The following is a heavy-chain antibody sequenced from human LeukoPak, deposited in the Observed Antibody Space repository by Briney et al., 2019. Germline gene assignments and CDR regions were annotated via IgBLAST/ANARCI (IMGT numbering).Heavy chain of an antibody. V-gene: IGHV4-4*09. CDR1: GGSISSYY. Sequence: SETLSLTCTVSGGSISSYYWSWIRQPPGKGLEWIGYIYTSGSTNYNPSLKSRVTISVDTSKNQFSLKLSSVTAADTAVYYCARMKEDYYYYGMDVWGQGTTVTVSS. CDR3: ARMKEDYYYYGMDV. J-gene: IGHJ6*02. CDR2: IYTSGST.